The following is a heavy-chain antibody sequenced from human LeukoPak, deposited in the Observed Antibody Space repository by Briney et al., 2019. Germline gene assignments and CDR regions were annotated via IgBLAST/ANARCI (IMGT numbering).Heavy chain of an antibody. CDR3: ARDWDIYYDSSGYLNY. Sequence: GASVKVSCKASGYTFTSYYMHWVRQAPGQGLEWMGIINPSGGSTSYAQKFQGRVTMTRDTSTSTVYMELSSLRSEDTAVYYCARDWDIYYDSSGYLNYWGQGTLVTVSS. CDR1: GYTFTSYY. V-gene: IGHV1-46*01. CDR2: INPSGGST. D-gene: IGHD3-22*01. J-gene: IGHJ4*02.